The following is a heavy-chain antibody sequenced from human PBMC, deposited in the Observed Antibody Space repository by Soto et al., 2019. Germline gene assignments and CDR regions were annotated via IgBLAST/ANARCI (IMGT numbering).Heavy chain of an antibody. V-gene: IGHV4-59*12. CDR2: IYYSGST. J-gene: IGHJ6*02. D-gene: IGHD3-10*01. Sequence: SETLSLTCTVSGGPISSYYWSWIRQPPGKGLEWSGYIYYSGSTNYNPSLKSRVTISVDTSKNQFSLKLSSVTAADTAVYYCARERKGSTRGGYYYGMDVWGQGTTVAVSS. CDR3: ARERKGSTRGGYYYGMDV. CDR1: GGPISSYY.